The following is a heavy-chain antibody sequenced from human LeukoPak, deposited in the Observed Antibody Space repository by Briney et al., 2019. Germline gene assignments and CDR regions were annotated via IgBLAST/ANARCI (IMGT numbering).Heavy chain of an antibody. Sequence: GGPLRLSCAASGFTFSNYNMHWVRQAPDRGLECVALIWYDESNKYYAASVRGRFTVSRDNSKNTLYLQMNSLRAEDTAVYYCARDDYGAETWGQGTLVTVSS. J-gene: IGHJ5*02. CDR3: ARDDYGAET. CDR2: IWYDESNK. V-gene: IGHV3-33*01. D-gene: IGHD4/OR15-4a*01. CDR1: GFTFSNYN.